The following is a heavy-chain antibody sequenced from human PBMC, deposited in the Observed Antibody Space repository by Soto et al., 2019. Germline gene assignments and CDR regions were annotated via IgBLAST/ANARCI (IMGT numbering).Heavy chain of an antibody. V-gene: IGHV4-34*01. Sequence: SETLSLTCAVYGGSFSGYYWSWIRQPPGKGLEWIGEINHSGSTNYNPSLKSRVTISVDTSKNQFSLKLSSVTAADTAVYYCARALWYGSGRSPYFDYWGQGTLVTVSS. CDR3: ARALWYGSGRSPYFDY. CDR2: INHSGST. D-gene: IGHD3-10*01. CDR1: GGSFSGYY. J-gene: IGHJ4*02.